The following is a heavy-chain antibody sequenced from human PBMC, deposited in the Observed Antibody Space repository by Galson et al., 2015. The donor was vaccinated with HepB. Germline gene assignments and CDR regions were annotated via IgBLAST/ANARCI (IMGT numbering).Heavy chain of an antibody. Sequence: QSGAEVKKPGESLRISCTGSGSRFSNFWISWVRQMPGKGLEWIGRIDPSDSHTNYRPSLQGHVSISADKSISTAYLQWNSLKASDTAMYYCARRVHYYHDTSDYYLDQWGQGTLVTVSS. CDR3: ARRVHYYHDTSDYYLDQ. V-gene: IGHV5-10-1*01. CDR2: IDPSDSHT. D-gene: IGHD3-22*01. J-gene: IGHJ4*02. CDR1: GSRFSNFW.